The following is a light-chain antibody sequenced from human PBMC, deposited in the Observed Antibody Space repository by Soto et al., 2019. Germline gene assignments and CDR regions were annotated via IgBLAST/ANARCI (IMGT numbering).Light chain of an antibody. CDR2: TTS. J-gene: IGKJ1*01. Sequence: DIVLTQSPGTLSLSPGDRATLSCRARQSGSTNYIAWYQQKPGQAPRHLIYTTSNRATGIPDRFSGSGSGTDFTLTISRLEPEDFAVYYCQQYGSSWTFGQGTKVEIK. CDR3: QQYGSSWT. V-gene: IGKV3-20*01. CDR1: QSGSTNY.